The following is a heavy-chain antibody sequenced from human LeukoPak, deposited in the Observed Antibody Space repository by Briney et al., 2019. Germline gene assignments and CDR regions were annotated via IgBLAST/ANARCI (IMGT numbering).Heavy chain of an antibody. CDR3: TKDRRMDGYNHWPTVTFDY. CDR1: GFPFSSYA. D-gene: IGHD5-24*01. J-gene: IGHJ4*02. CDR2: IKGSGDKT. V-gene: IGHV3-23*01. Sequence: GASLRLSCAASGFPFSSYAMSWVRQGPGKGLEWVSAIKGSGDKTYYAESVKGRFTISRDNSKNTLYLQMNSLRAEDTDEYYCTKDRRMDGYNHWPTVTFDYWGQGTLVTASS.